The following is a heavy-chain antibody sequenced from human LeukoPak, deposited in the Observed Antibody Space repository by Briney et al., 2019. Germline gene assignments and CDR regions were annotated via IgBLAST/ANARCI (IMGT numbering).Heavy chain of an antibody. V-gene: IGHV3-9*01. CDR1: GFTFDDYA. CDR3: ARDPYYGSGRPSAFDP. CDR2: INWNSGSI. D-gene: IGHD3-10*01. Sequence: GGSLRLSCAASGFTFDDYAMHWVRQAPGKGLGWVSGINWNSGSIGYADSVKGRFTISRDNAKNSLYLQMNSLRAEDTAVYYCARDPYYGSGRPSAFDPWGQGTLVTVSS. J-gene: IGHJ5*02.